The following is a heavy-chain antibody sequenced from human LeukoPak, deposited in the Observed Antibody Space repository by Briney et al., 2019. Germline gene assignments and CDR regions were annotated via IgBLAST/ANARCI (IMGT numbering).Heavy chain of an antibody. D-gene: IGHD6-6*01. Sequence: SETLSLTCTVSGGSISSGGYYWSWIRQHPGKGLEWIGYIYYSGSTYYNPSLKSRVTISVDTSKNQFSLKLSSVTAADTAVYYCARGIAARMFDYWGQGTLVTVSS. CDR1: GGSISSGGYY. CDR2: IYYSGST. CDR3: ARGIAARMFDY. V-gene: IGHV4-31*03. J-gene: IGHJ4*02.